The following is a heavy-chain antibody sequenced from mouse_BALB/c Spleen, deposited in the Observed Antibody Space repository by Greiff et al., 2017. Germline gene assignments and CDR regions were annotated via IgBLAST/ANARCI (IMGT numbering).Heavy chain of an antibody. CDR3: ARGEVAKDY. V-gene: IGHV1-80*01. Sequence: VKLVESGAELVRPGSSVKISCKASGYAFSSYWMNWVKQRPGQGLEWIGQIYPGDGDTNYNGKFKGKATLTADKSSSTAYMQLSSLTSEDSAVYFCARGEVAKDYWGQGTTLTVSS. CDR2: IYPGDGDT. CDR1: GYAFSSYW. D-gene: IGHD1-1*01. J-gene: IGHJ2*01.